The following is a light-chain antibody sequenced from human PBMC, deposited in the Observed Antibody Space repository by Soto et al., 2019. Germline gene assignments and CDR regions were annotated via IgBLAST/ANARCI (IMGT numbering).Light chain of an antibody. CDR1: SSDVGGYNY. V-gene: IGLV2-8*01. Sequence: QSVLTQPPSASGSPGQSVTISCTGTSSDVGGYNYVSWYQQHPGKAPKLMIYEVSKRPSGFPDRFSGSKSGNTASLTVSGLQAEDEADYYCSSYAGSNNLYVFGTGTKVTVL. CDR2: EVS. CDR3: SSYAGSNNLYV. J-gene: IGLJ1*01.